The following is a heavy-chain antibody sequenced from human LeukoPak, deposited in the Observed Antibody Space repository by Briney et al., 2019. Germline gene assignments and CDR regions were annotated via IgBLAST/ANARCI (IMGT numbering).Heavy chain of an antibody. D-gene: IGHD5-24*01. J-gene: IGHJ4*02. V-gene: IGHV1-69*13. CDR3: AREGDGYNKVLDY. CDR2: IIPIFGTA. Sequence: SVKVSCKASGGTFSSYAISWVRQAPGQGLEWMGGIIPIFGTANYAQKLQGRVTITADESTSTAYMELSSLRSEDTAVYYCAREGDGYNKVLDYWGQGTLVTVSS. CDR1: GGTFSSYA.